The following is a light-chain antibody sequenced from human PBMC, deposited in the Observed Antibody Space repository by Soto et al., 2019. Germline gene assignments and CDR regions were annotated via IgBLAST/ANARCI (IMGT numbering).Light chain of an antibody. CDR3: QQRRYWPVT. CDR1: QSVSSY. CDR2: DAS. Sequence: EIVLTQSPAILSMSPGERATLSGRASQSVSSYFAWYQQKPGQAPRLLIYDASNRATGVPARFSGSGSGTDFTLTMSSLEPEDFAVYYCQQRRYWPVTFGQGTKVEIK. V-gene: IGKV3-11*01. J-gene: IGKJ1*01.